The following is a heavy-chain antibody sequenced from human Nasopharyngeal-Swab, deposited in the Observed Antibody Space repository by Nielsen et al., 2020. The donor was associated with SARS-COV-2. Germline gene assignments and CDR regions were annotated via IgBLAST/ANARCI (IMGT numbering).Heavy chain of an antibody. CDR1: VCTFSSYA. CDR2: IIPIFGTA. CDR3: ARADYYDSSGYYEYYYYMDV. V-gene: IGHV1-69*13. D-gene: IGHD3-22*01. Sequence: SSVKVSCKASVCTFSSYAIRWVRQAPGQGLEWMGGIIPIFGTANYAQKFQGRVTITADESTSTAYMELSSLRSEDTAVYYCARADYYDSSGYYEYYYYMDVWGKGTTVTVSS. J-gene: IGHJ6*03.